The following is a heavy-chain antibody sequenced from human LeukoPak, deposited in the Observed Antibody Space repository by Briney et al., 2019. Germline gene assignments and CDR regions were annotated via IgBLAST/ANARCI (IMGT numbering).Heavy chain of an antibody. CDR1: GGSVSSGSYY. V-gene: IGHV4-61*01. CDR2: IYYSGST. CDR3: ARGLAYYYGSGSWAY. J-gene: IGHJ4*02. Sequence: PSETLPLTCTVSGGSVSSGSYYWIWIRQPPGKGLEWIGYIYYSGSTNYNPSLKSRVTISVDTSKNQFSLKLSSVTAADTAVYYCARGLAYYYGSGSWAYWGQGTLVTVSS. D-gene: IGHD3-10*01.